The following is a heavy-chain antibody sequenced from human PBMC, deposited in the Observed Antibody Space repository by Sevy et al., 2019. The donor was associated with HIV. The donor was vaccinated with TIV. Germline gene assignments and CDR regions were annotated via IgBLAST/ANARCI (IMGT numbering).Heavy chain of an antibody. Sequence: GGSLRLSCAASGFSFSSYWMTRFRQAPRKELEWVANVNLDGSGKYYVDSVKGRFTISRDNARNSLSLQMNSLRAEDTAVYYCARSVDYWGQGTLVTVSS. CDR1: GFSFSSYW. CDR3: ARSVDY. V-gene: IGHV3-7*01. CDR2: VNLDGSGK. J-gene: IGHJ4*02.